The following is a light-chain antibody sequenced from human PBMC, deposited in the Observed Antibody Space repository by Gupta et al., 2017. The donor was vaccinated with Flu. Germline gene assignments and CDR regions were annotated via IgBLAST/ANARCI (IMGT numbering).Light chain of an antibody. V-gene: IGLV1-40*01. CDR2: GTH. CDR3: QSYDTSLSGVV. J-gene: IGLJ3*02. Sequence: QSVLTPPPSLSGAPGQRVTISCTGNRSNIGTGSHVHWYQHLPGPDPTLPISGTHHRPPGVPDRFSGSRSGNSASLAITGLQAEDEADYYCQSYDTSLSGVVFGGGTKLTVL. CDR1: RSNIGTGSH.